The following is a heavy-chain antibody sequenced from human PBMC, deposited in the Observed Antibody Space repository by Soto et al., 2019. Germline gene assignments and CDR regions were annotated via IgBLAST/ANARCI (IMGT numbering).Heavy chain of an antibody. Sequence: SETLSLTCTVSGGSISSHYWGWIRQPPGKGLEWIGYIYFTGSTSYSPSLRSRVTISVDTSKNQFSLKLNSVTAADTAVYYCASAPYSSGYYYYMDVWGKGTMVTVSS. CDR2: IYFTGST. D-gene: IGHD3-22*01. V-gene: IGHV4-59*11. J-gene: IGHJ6*03. CDR3: ASAPYSSGYYYYMDV. CDR1: GGSISSHY.